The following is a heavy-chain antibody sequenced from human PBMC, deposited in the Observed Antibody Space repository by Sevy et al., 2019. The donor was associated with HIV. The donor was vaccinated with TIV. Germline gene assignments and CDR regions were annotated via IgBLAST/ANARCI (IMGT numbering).Heavy chain of an antibody. D-gene: IGHD4-17*01. CDR3: ARDHEKDGDLGDYYYYAMDV. V-gene: IGHV3-11*01. J-gene: IGHJ6*02. CDR1: GFTFSDYY. Sequence: GGSLRLSCAGSGFTFSDYYMSWIRQAPGKGLEWISYISGSDDTIYYADSVKGRFTVSRDNTKNLLYLEMNSLRVGDTAMYYCARDHEKDGDLGDYYYYAMDVWGQGTTVTVSS. CDR2: ISGSDDTI.